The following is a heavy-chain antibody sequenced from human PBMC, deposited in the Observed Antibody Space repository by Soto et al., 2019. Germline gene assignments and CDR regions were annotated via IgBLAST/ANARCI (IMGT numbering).Heavy chain of an antibody. D-gene: IGHD2-2*01. V-gene: IGHV4-59*02. Sequence: QEQLQESGPGLVKPSETLSLTCTVSGGFVSHSYWAWIRQTPGKGLDWIGSISYSGLTTYNPSLRSQVTMSIDTSKNQFSLKVTSATAADTAVYYCARRSDQLLWGNWFDPWGQGTLVTVSS. J-gene: IGHJ5*02. CDR1: GGFVSHSY. CDR2: ISYSGLT. CDR3: ARRSDQLLWGNWFDP.